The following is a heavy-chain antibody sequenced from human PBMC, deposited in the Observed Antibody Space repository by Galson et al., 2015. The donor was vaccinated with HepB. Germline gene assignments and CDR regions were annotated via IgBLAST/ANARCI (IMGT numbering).Heavy chain of an antibody. CDR2: ISFDGRSK. CDR1: GFIFSDYG. CDR3: AKDQGIFGVVNWFDP. D-gene: IGHD3-3*01. V-gene: IGHV3-30*18. Sequence: SLRLSCAASGFIFSDYGMHWVRQAPGKGLEWVAGISFDGRSKHYADSVKGQITISRDNSENTLYLQMNSLRTEDTAVYYCAKDQGIFGVVNWFDPWGQGALVTVSS. J-gene: IGHJ5*02.